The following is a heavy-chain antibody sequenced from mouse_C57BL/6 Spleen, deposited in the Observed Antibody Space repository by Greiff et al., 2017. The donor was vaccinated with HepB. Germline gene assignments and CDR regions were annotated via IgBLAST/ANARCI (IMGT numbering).Heavy chain of an antibody. CDR1: GFTFSDYG. J-gene: IGHJ2*01. CDR2: ISSGSSTI. D-gene: IGHD1-1*01. V-gene: IGHV5-17*01. Sequence: EVQLVESGGGLVKPGGSLKLSCAASGFTFSDYGMHWVRQAPEKGLEWVAYISSGSSTIYYADTVKGRFTISRDNAKNTLFLQMTSLRSEDTAMYYCARNIYYYGSSYNYCDYWGQGTTLTVSS. CDR3: ARNIYYYGSSYNYCDY.